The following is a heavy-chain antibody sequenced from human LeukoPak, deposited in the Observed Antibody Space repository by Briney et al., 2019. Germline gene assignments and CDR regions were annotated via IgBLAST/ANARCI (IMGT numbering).Heavy chain of an antibody. CDR2: LYSGGSA. CDR3: ARGRGSTNFFDF. D-gene: IGHD2-2*01. V-gene: IGHV3-66*01. J-gene: IGHJ4*02. Sequence: GGSLRLSCAASGFTVSSNYMSWVRQAPGKGLEWVSVLYSGGSAYYADSVKGRFSISRDNSENTLYLQMNGLRAEDTAVYYCARGRGSTNFFDFWGQGTLVAVSS. CDR1: GFTVSSNY.